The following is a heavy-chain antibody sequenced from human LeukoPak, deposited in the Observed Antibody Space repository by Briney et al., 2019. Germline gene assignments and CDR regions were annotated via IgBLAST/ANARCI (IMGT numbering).Heavy chain of an antibody. CDR3: AKRASGSGTSLYYFDY. V-gene: IGHV3-23*01. CDR1: GFTFSSYA. J-gene: IGHJ4*02. CDR2: ISNSGGST. Sequence: GGSLRLSCAASGFTFSSYAMSWVRQAPGKGLEWVSVISNSGGSTFYADSVRGRFTISRDNSKNTLYLQMNSLRAEDTAVYYCAKRASGSGTSLYYFDYWGQGTLVTVSS. D-gene: IGHD3-10*01.